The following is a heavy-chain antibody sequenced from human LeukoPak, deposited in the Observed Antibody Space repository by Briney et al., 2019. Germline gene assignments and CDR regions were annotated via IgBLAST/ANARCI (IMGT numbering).Heavy chain of an antibody. CDR3: AGGGYCDISSCSAPLFDW. V-gene: IGHV4-59*01. D-gene: IGHD2-15*01. Sequence: SETLSLTCTVSGGSFTRYYWNWIRQPPGKGLEWVGYIYNSGTTNYNPSLKSRATISADTSKRQVSLRLSSVTAADTAVYYCAGGGYCDISSCSAPLFDWWGQGTPVTVSS. CDR2: IYNSGTT. CDR1: GGSFTRYY. J-gene: IGHJ4*02.